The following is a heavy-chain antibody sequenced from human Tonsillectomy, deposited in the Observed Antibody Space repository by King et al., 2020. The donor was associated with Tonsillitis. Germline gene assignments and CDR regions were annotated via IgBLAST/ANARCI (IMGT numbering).Heavy chain of an antibody. Sequence: HVQLVESGAEVKKPGASVKVSCKASGYTFTSYYMHWVRQAPGQGLEWMGIINPSAGSTSYAQKFQGRVTMTRDTSTSTVYMELSSLRSEDTAVYYCARAFQYYYGSGRPPSYWGQGTLVTVSS. CDR1: GYTFTSYY. V-gene: IGHV1-46*03. CDR3: ARAFQYYYGSGRPPSY. CDR2: INPSAGST. D-gene: IGHD3-10*01. J-gene: IGHJ4*02.